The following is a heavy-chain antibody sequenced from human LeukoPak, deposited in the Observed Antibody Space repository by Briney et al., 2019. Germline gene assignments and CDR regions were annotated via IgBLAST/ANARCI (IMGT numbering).Heavy chain of an antibody. CDR2: MNPNSGNT. D-gene: IGHD1-20*01. J-gene: IGHJ5*02. Sequence: AASVKVSCKASGYTFTSYDINWVRQATGQGLEWMGWMNPNSGNTGYAQKFQSRVTMTRNTSISTAYMELSSLRSEDTAVYYCARELPGITGTTYDNWFDPWGQGTLVTVSS. CDR1: GYTFTSYD. V-gene: IGHV1-8*01. CDR3: ARELPGITGTTYDNWFDP.